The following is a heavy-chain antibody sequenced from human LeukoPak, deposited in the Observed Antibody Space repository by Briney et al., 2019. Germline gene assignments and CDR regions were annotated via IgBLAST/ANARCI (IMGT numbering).Heavy chain of an antibody. CDR3: VSIYDGSGSYYYNWFDP. CDR2: ISGSGSGGST. CDR1: GFTFSSSA. V-gene: IGHV3-23*01. Sequence: GGSLTLSCAASGFTFSSSAMSWVRQAPGKGLEWVSNISGSGSGGSTYYADSVKGRFTISRDNSKNTLYLQMNSLRAEDTAVYYCVSIYDGSGSYYYNWFDPWGQGTLVTVSS. J-gene: IGHJ5*02. D-gene: IGHD3-10*01.